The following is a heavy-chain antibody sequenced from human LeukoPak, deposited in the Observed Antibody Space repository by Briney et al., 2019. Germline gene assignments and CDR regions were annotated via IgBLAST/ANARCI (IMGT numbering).Heavy chain of an antibody. J-gene: IGHJ4*02. Sequence: GGSLRLSCAASGFTFSSYGMPWVRQAPGKGLEWVAVISYDGSNKYYADSVKGRFTISRDNSKNTLYLQMNSLRAGDTAVYYCEKGTSSSWLVFDYWGQGTLVTVSS. CDR3: EKGTSSSWLVFDY. D-gene: IGHD6-13*01. CDR2: ISYDGSNK. CDR1: GFTFSSYG. V-gene: IGHV3-30*18.